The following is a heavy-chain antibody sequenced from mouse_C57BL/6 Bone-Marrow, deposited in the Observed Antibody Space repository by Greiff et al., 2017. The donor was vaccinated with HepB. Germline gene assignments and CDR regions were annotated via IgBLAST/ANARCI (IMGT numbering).Heavy chain of an antibody. Sequence: EVQLQQSGPELVKPGASVKMSCKASGYTFTDYNMHWVKQSHGKSLEWIGYINPNNGGTSYNQKFKGKATLTVNKSSSTAYMELRSLTSEDSAVYYCIYGYHESMDYWGQGTSVTVSS. CDR2: INPNNGGT. CDR3: IYGYHESMDY. J-gene: IGHJ4*01. V-gene: IGHV1-22*01. CDR1: GYTFTDYN. D-gene: IGHD2-2*01.